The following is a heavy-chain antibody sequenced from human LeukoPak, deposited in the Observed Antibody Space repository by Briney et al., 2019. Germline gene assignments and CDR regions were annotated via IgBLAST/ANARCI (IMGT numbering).Heavy chain of an antibody. CDR1: GFTFSSYA. CDR2: ISYDGSNK. V-gene: IGHV3-30-3*01. J-gene: IGHJ3*01. CDR3: ARDFPGTEDAFDV. Sequence: GGSLRLSCAASGFTFSSYAMHWVRQAPGKGLEWVAVISYDGSNKYYADSVEGRFTISRDNSKNTLYLQMNSLRAEDTAVYYCARDFPGTEDAFDVWGQGTMVTVSS.